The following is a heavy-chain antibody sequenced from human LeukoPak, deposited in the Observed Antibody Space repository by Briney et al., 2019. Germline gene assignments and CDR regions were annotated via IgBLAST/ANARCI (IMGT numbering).Heavy chain of an antibody. CDR3: ARDYCSSTSCYTNPFDY. D-gene: IGHD2-2*02. J-gene: IGHJ4*02. CDR1: GVTFSSYA. CDR2: ISYDGSNK. Sequence: XGSLRLSCAASGVTFSSYAMHWVRQAPGKGLEGVAVISYDGSNKYYAYSVKGRFTISRDNSKNTLYLQMNSLRAEDTAVYYCARDYCSSTSCYTNPFDYWGQGTLVTVSS. V-gene: IGHV3-30-3*01.